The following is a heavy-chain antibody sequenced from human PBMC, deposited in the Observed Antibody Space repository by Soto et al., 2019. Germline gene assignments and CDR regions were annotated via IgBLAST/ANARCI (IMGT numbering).Heavy chain of an antibody. CDR2: IYWNDDK. V-gene: IGHV2-5*01. Sequence: SGPTLVNPTQPLTLTCTFSGFSLSTSGVGVGWIRQPPGKALEWLALIYWNDDKRYSPSLKSRLTITKDTSKNQVVLTMTNIDPVDTATYYCAHRRVWCTITSCLAHINYRMDFWGQGTMVTVSS. CDR3: AHRRVWCTITSCLAHINYRMDF. D-gene: IGHD2-2*01. J-gene: IGHJ6*02. CDR1: GFSLSTSGVG.